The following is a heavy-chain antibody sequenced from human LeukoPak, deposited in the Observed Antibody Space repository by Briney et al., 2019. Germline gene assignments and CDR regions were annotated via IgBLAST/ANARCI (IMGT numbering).Heavy chain of an antibody. Sequence: GGSLRLSCVASGFTFRNSAMSWVRQAPGKGLEWVSSISGSGANTYYADSVKGRFTISRDNSKNTLYLQMNSLRAEDTAVYYCAKAPTSYCSSSSCYEGASDYWGQGTLVTVSS. V-gene: IGHV3-23*01. CDR2: ISGSGANT. CDR1: GFTFRNSA. CDR3: AKAPTSYCSSSSCYEGASDY. J-gene: IGHJ4*02. D-gene: IGHD2-2*01.